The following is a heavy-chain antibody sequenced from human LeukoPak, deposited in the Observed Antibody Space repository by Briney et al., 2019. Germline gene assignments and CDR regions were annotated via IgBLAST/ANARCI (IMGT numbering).Heavy chain of an antibody. J-gene: IGHJ4*02. CDR1: GFTFSSYA. Sequence: GGSLRPSCAASGFTFSSYAMHWVRQAPGKGLEWVAVISYDGSNKYYADSVKGRFTISRDSSKNTLFLQMNSLRAEDTAVYYCAREARTHDFDYWGQGTLVTVSS. CDR3: AREARTHDFDY. D-gene: IGHD1-1*01. V-gene: IGHV3-30*04. CDR2: ISYDGSNK.